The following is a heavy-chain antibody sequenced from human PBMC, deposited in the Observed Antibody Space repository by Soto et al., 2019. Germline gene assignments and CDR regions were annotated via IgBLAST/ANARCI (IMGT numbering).Heavy chain of an antibody. CDR2: ISGSGGST. J-gene: IGHJ6*02. CDR3: AGHSSSSGGVYYYYGMDV. V-gene: IGHV3-23*01. CDR1: GFTFSSYA. D-gene: IGHD6-6*01. Sequence: GGSLRLSCAASGFTFSSYAMSWVRQAPGKGLEWVSAISGSGGSTYYADSVKGRFTISRDNSKNTLYLQTNSLRAEDTAVYYCAGHSSSSGGVYYYYGMDVWGQGTTVTVSS.